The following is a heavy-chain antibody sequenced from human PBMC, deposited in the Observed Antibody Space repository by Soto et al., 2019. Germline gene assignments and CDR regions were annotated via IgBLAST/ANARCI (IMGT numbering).Heavy chain of an antibody. V-gene: IGHV1-69*13. CDR2: IIPIFGTA. D-gene: IGHD1-26*01. Sequence: ASVKVSCKASGGTFSSYAISWVRQAPGQGLEWMGGIIPIFGTANYAQKFQGRVTITADESTSTAYMELSSLRSEDTAVYYCAPQKVTGEVGATTDWAPLGYWGQGTLVTVSS. CDR3: APQKVTGEVGATTDWAPLGY. CDR1: GGTFSSYA. J-gene: IGHJ4*02.